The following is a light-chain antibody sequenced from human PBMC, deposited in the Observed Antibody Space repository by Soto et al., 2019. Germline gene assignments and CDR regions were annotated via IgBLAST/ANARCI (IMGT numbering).Light chain of an antibody. CDR1: SNDVGGYNY. CDR2: EVS. Sequence: QSVLTQPASVSGSPGQSITISCTGTSNDVGGYNYVSWYQQHPGKAPKLMIYEVSNRPSGISNRFSGSKSGNTASLTISGLQAEDEADYYCCSYAGSSTYDFGTGTKVTVL. CDR3: CSYAGSSTYD. V-gene: IGLV2-14*01. J-gene: IGLJ1*01.